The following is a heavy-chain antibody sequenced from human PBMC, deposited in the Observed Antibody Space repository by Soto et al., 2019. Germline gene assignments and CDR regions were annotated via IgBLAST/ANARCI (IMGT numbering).Heavy chain of an antibody. J-gene: IGHJ4*02. CDR3: ARDFTAMVDPFDY. V-gene: IGHV3-21*01. D-gene: IGHD5-18*01. CDR1: GFTFSSYS. CDR2: ISSSSSYI. Sequence: GGPLRLSCAASGFTFSSYSMNWVRQAPGKGLEWVSSISSSSSYIYYADSVKGRFTISRDNAKNSLYLQMNSLRAEDTAVYYCARDFTAMVDPFDYWGQGTLVTVSS.